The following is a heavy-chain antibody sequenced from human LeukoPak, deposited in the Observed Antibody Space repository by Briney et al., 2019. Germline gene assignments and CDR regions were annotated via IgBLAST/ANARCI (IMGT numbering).Heavy chain of an antibody. D-gene: IGHD2-15*01. Sequence: GGSLRLSCAASGFSFSAYWRTWVRQAPGTGLEWVANINPAGSETYYVDPVKGRFSISRDNAKNLVYLQMNSRRAEDTAVYHCARFGYVAAVDVWGQGTPVTVSS. CDR1: GFSFSAYW. V-gene: IGHV3-7*01. CDR3: ARFGYVAAVDV. J-gene: IGHJ4*02. CDR2: INPAGSET.